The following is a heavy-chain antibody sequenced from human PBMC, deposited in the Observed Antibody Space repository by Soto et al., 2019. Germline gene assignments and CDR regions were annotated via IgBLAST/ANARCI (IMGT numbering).Heavy chain of an antibody. J-gene: IGHJ5*02. Sequence: QVQLVQSGAEVKKPGSSVKVSCKASGGTFSSYTISWVRQAPGQGLEWMGRIIPILGIANYAQKFQGRVTITADKSTSTAYMELSSLRSEDTAVYYCAGGGSSSWYNWFDPWGQGTLVTVSS. V-gene: IGHV1-69*02. D-gene: IGHD6-13*01. CDR3: AGGGSSSWYNWFDP. CDR2: IIPILGIA. CDR1: GGTFSSYT.